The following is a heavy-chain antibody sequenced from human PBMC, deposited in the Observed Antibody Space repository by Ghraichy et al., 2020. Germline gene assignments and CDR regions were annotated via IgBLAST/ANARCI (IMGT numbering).Heavy chain of an antibody. CDR2: ITASSSHT. CDR3: ARIGQRPPDKLDC. Sequence: SYITASSSHTNYADSVKGRFTISRDNSKNSLYLQMNSLRADDTAIYYCARIGQRPPDKLDCWGQGTLVTVSS. D-gene: IGHD3-22*01. J-gene: IGHJ4*02. V-gene: IGHV3-11*06.